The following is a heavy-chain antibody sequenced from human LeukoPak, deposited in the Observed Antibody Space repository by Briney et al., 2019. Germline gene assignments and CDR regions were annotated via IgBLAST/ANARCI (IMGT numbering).Heavy chain of an antibody. CDR2: IYTSGST. V-gene: IGHV4-61*02. D-gene: IGHD3-16*01. CDR1: GGSISSSSYY. Sequence: SETLSLTCTVSGGSISSSSYYWSWIRQPAGKGLEWIGRIYTSGSTNYNPSLKSRVTMSVDTSKNQFSLKLSSVTAADTAVYYCARELPSPGGIDYWGQGTLVTVSS. J-gene: IGHJ4*02. CDR3: ARELPSPGGIDY.